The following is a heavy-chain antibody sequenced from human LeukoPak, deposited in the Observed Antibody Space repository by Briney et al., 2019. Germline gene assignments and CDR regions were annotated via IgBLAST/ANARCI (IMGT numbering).Heavy chain of an antibody. Sequence: SETLSLTCGVSGVSISSTNWWSWVRQPPGQGLEWIGEISLSGRTNYNPSLKSRVTMSLDDSKNQVSLNLASVTAADASVYYCSRESGAFSPFGHWGQGTLVTVTS. CDR2: ISLSGRT. V-gene: IGHV4-4*02. J-gene: IGHJ4*02. D-gene: IGHD1-26*01. CDR3: SRESGAFSPFGH. CDR1: GVSISSTNW.